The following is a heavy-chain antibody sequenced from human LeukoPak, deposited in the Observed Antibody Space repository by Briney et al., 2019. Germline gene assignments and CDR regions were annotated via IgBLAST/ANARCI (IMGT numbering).Heavy chain of an antibody. V-gene: IGHV1-69*01. CDR3: ARCGGYDILTGSGTFSGGAFDI. CDR1: GGTFSSYA. Sequence: SVKVSCTASGGTFSSYAISWVRQAPGQGLEWMGGIIPNFGTANYAQKYQGRVTITADESTSTAYMELSSLRSEDTAVYYCARCGGYDILTGSGTFSGGAFDIWGQGTMVTVSS. J-gene: IGHJ3*02. CDR2: IIPNFGTA. D-gene: IGHD3-9*01.